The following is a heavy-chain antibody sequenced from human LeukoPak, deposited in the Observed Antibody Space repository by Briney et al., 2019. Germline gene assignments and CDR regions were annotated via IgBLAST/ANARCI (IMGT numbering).Heavy chain of an antibody. D-gene: IGHD3-10*01. Sequence: GAALQTSCKTSGSFFTNCWIGLVRELPGKRQGWTGISYPGDFDTNYSPSFQGQVTISADKTTTTAYLQWSSLKASDTAMYYCARQGCYYSSWLRHFDYWGQGTLVIVSS. CDR3: ARQGCYYSSWLRHFDY. CDR2: SYPGDFDT. J-gene: IGHJ4*02. V-gene: IGHV5-51*01. CDR1: GSFFTNCW.